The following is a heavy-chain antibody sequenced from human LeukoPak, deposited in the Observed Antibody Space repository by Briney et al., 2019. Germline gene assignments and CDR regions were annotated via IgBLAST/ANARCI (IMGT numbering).Heavy chain of an antibody. J-gene: IGHJ4*02. CDR2: ISSSSSNI. D-gene: IGHD4-23*01. CDR3: ARGSRGKLDY. V-gene: IGHV3-21*04. CDR1: GFTFSSYE. Sequence: GGSLRLSCAASGFTFSSYEMNWVRQAPGKGLEWVSSISSSSSNIYYADSVKGRFTISRDNAKNSLYLQMNSLRAEDTAVYYCARGSRGKLDYWGQGTLVTVSS.